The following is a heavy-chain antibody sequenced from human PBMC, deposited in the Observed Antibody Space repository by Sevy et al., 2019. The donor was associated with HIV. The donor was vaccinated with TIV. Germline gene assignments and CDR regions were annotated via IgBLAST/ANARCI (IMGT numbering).Heavy chain of an antibody. CDR2: ISYDGSSK. CDR3: SREAGYSVGWYPSDY. CDR1: GFSVSSHA. Sequence: GGSLRLSCAASGFSVSSHAMHWVRQAPGKGLEWVALISYDGSSKYYSDSVKGRLTISRDNSKNTLYLQMNSLRPEDTAFYYCSREAGYSVGWYPSDYWGQGTLVTVSS. V-gene: IGHV3-30-3*01. J-gene: IGHJ4*02. D-gene: IGHD2-15*01.